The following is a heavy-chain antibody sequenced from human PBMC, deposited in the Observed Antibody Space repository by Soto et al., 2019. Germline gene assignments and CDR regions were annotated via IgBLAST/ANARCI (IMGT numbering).Heavy chain of an antibody. Sequence: PSETLSLTCTVSGGPISSYYWSWIRQPPGKGLEWIGYIYYSGSTYYNPSLKSRVTISVDTSKNQFSLKLSSVTAADTAVYYCARDVTMVRGVIIPYNWFDPWGQGTLVTVSS. CDR2: IYYSGST. D-gene: IGHD3-10*01. CDR1: GGPISSYY. V-gene: IGHV4-59*12. CDR3: ARDVTMVRGVIIPYNWFDP. J-gene: IGHJ5*02.